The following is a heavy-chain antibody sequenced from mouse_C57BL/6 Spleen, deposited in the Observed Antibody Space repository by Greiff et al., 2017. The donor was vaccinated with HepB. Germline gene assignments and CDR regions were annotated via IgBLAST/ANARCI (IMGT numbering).Heavy chain of an antibody. V-gene: IGHV1-59*01. Sequence: VQLQQPGAELVRPGTSVKLSCKASGYTFTSYWMHWVKQRPGQGLEWIGLIDPSDSYTNYNQKFKGKATLTVDTSSSTAYMQLSSLTSEDSAVYYCARRGTDVWGTGTTVTVSS. J-gene: IGHJ1*03. CDR2: IDPSDSYT. CDR3: ARRGTDV. D-gene: IGHD2-14*01. CDR1: GYTFTSYW.